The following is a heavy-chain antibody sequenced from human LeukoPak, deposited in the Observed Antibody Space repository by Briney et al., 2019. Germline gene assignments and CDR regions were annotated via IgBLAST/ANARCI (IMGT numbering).Heavy chain of an antibody. CDR1: GGSLSSSSYY. D-gene: IGHD6-19*01. Sequence: SETLSLTCTVSGGSLSSSSYYWGWIHQPPGKGLEWIGSIYYSGSTYYNPSLKSRVTISVDTSKNQFSLKLSSVTAADTAVYYCARLQVAGSEALDYWGQGTLVTVSS. CDR3: ARLQVAGSEALDY. CDR2: IYYSGST. V-gene: IGHV4-39*01. J-gene: IGHJ4*02.